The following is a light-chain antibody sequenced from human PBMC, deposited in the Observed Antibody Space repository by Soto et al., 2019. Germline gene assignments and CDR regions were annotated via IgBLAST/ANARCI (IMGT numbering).Light chain of an antibody. V-gene: IGKV3-20*01. CDR1: QSVSSSY. CDR2: RAS. J-gene: IGKJ3*01. Sequence: EIVLTQSPGTLSLSPGERATLSCRASQSVSSSYLAWYQQKPGQAPRLLVYRASSRATGIPDRFSGSGSGTDFPLTISRLEPEDLAVYXCXQYGSSPLTFGPGTKVDIK. CDR3: XQYGSSPLT.